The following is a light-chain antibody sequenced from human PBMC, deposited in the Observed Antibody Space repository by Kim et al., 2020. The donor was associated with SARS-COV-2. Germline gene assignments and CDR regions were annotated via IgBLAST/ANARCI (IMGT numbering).Light chain of an antibody. J-gene: IGKJ1*01. CDR3: QQYKDWPRT. Sequence: VAPGERATLSCRASQSVRSNLAWYQQKPGQAPRLLMYGASTRATGIPARFSGSGSETEFTLTISSLQSEDFAVYYCQQYKDWPRTFGQGTKVDIK. CDR1: QSVRSN. V-gene: IGKV3-15*01. CDR2: GAS.